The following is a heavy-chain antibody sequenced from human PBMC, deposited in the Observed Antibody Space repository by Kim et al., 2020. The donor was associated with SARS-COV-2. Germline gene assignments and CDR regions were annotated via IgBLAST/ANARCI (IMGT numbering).Heavy chain of an antibody. J-gene: IGHJ3*02. Sequence: SETLSLTCTVSGGSISSSSYYWGWIRQPPGKGLEWIGSIYYSGSTYYNPSLKSRVTISVDTSKNQFSLKLSSVTAADTAVYYCARGTYYYGSGSTRDAFEIWGHGTMVTVSS. D-gene: IGHD3-10*01. CDR3: ARGTYYYGSGSTRDAFEI. V-gene: IGHV4-39*07. CDR2: IYYSGST. CDR1: GGSISSSSYY.